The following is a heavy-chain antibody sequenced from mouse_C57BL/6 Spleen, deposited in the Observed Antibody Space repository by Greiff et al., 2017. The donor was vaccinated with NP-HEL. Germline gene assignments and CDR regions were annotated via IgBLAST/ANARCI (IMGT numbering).Heavy chain of an antibody. CDR3: AILYYGKGDAMDY. CDR1: GYAFSSYW. Sequence: QVQLQQSGAELVKPGASVKISCKASGYAFSSYWMNWVKQRPGKGLEWIGQIYPGDGDTNYNGKFKGKATLTADKSSSTAYMQLSSLTSEDSAVYFCAILYYGKGDAMDYWGQGTSVTVSS. D-gene: IGHD2-1*01. J-gene: IGHJ4*01. CDR2: IYPGDGDT. V-gene: IGHV1-80*01.